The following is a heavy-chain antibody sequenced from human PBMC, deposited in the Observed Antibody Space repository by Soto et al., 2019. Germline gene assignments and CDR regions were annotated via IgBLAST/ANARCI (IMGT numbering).Heavy chain of an antibody. CDR3: ARDLVNRTYSSSWLIYYYYHYGMDV. CDR2: LYDSGST. D-gene: IGHD6-13*01. J-gene: IGHJ6*02. Sequence: SEPLSLTCTVSAGSITSYYWSWIRQPPGKGLGWIGHLYDSGSTNYNPSLKSRVTISVDTSKNQFSLQLTSVTAADTAVYYCARDLVNRTYSSSWLIYYYYHYGMDVWGQGTTVTVSS. CDR1: AGSITSYY. V-gene: IGHV4-59*12.